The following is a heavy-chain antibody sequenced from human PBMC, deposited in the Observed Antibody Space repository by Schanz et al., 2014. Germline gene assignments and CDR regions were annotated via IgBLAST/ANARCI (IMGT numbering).Heavy chain of an antibody. J-gene: IGHJ3*01. CDR1: GFTFTTYW. CDR2: ISTDGTNT. V-gene: IGHV3-30*03. CDR3: TRDRGALVTHNDALNL. Sequence: VQLVESGGGLVQPGGSLRLSCAASGFTFTTYWMSWVRQAPGKGLEKVAAISTDGTNTYYAASVRGRFTISRDNSKNTVYLQMDSLRSEDTAVYYCTRDRGALVTHNDALNLWGQGTMVSVSS. D-gene: IGHD2-8*02.